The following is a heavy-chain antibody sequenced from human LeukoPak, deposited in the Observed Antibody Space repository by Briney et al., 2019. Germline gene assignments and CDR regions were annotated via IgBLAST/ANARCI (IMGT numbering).Heavy chain of an antibody. CDR3: ARDGGYRFDY. Sequence: SQTLSLTCAISGDSVSSNSVTWHWIRQSPSSGLEWLGRTYYRSRWSNDYAASVKGRISINPDTSKNQFSLQLNSVTPEDTAVYYCARDGGYRFDYWGQGSLVTVSS. V-gene: IGHV6-1*01. CDR2: TYYRSRWSN. D-gene: IGHD5-18*01. CDR1: GDSVSSNSVT. J-gene: IGHJ4*02.